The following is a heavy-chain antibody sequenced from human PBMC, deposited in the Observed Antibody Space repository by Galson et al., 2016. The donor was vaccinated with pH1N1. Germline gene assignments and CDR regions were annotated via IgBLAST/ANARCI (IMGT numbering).Heavy chain of an antibody. V-gene: IGHV1-69*06. J-gene: IGHJ6*02. D-gene: IGHD2-21*01. CDR1: GGTFTNSA. CDR3: ATAGPHVRVILYYSYAMDV. Sequence: SVKVSCKASGGTFTNSAVSWVRQAPGQGLEWMGGISPIFGPINYAQRFQGRLTITADIFTNTAYMELSSLRSEDTAIYYCATAGPHVRVILYYSYAMDVWGQGTTVTVSS. CDR2: ISPIFGPI.